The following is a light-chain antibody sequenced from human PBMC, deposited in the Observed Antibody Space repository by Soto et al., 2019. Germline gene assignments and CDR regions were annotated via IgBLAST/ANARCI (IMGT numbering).Light chain of an antibody. Sequence: NFMLTQPHSVSESPGKTVTISCTRSSGSIGSSYVQWYHQRPGSSPTTLIFEDNQRPTGVPVRFSGSIDSSSNSASLVISGLRSEDEADYYCQSYDTSNPLVFGGGTKVTVL. CDR2: EDN. CDR1: SGSIGSSY. J-gene: IGLJ3*02. CDR3: QSYDTSNPLV. V-gene: IGLV6-57*01.